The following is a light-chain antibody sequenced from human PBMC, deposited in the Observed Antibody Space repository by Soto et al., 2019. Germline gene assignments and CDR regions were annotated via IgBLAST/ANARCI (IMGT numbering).Light chain of an antibody. V-gene: IGLV1-40*01. CDR3: QSYDSTRSGHVV. J-gene: IGLJ2*01. CDR2: GNS. Sequence: QSVLTQPPSVSGAPGQRVTISCTGSRSNIGAGYDVHWYQQLPGTAPKLLIYGNSHRPSGVPDRFSGSKSGTSASLAITGLRAEDEAYYHCQSYDSTRSGHVVFGGGTKLTVL. CDR1: RSNIGAGYD.